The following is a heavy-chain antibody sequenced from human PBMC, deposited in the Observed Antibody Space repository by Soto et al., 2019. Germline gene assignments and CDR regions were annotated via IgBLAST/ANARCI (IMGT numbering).Heavy chain of an antibody. D-gene: IGHD4-17*01. CDR1: GGSISSGGYS. V-gene: IGHV4-30-2*01. CDR2: IYDSGTT. CDR3: ARAHYGDYGYGMDV. Sequence: SETLSLTCAVSGGSISSGGYSWTWIRQPPGKGLEWIGYIYDSGTTYYNPSLKSRVTISVDRSKNQFSLKLSSVTAADTAVYYCARAHYGDYGYGMDVWGQGTTVTVS. J-gene: IGHJ6*02.